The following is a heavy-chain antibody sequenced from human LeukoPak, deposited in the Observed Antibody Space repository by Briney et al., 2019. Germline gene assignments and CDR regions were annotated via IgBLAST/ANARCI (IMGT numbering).Heavy chain of an antibody. V-gene: IGHV3-20*04. CDR3: ARDRSMTHFDY. J-gene: IGHJ4*02. Sequence: GGSLRLSCAASGFTFDDYGMSWVRQAPGKVLEWVSGINWNGGSTGYADSVKGRFTISRDNAKNSLYLQMNSLRAEDTALYYCARDRSMTHFDYWGQGTLVTVSS. CDR2: INWNGGST. CDR1: GFTFDDYG.